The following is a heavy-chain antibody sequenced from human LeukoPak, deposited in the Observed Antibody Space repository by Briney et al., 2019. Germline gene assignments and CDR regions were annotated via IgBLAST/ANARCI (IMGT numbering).Heavy chain of an antibody. CDR1: GYTFTSYG. D-gene: IGHD1-20*01. CDR3: ARTYNWNDGYFDS. CDR2: INPSGGST. V-gene: IGHV1-46*01. Sequence: ASVKVSCKASGYTFTSYGISWVRQAPGQGLEWMGIINPSGGSTSYAQKFQGRVTMTRDTSTSTVYMELCSLRSEDTAVYYCARTYNWNDGYFDSWGQGTLVTVSS. J-gene: IGHJ4*02.